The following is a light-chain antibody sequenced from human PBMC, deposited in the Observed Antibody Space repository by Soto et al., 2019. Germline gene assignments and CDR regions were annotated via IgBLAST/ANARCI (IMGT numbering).Light chain of an antibody. CDR3: MQGTHWPWT. CDR1: ESLIHSEGSTY. J-gene: IGKJ1*01. CDR2: EVS. V-gene: IGKV2-30*02. Sequence: DVVMTQSPLSLPVTLGQPASISCRSSESLIHSEGSTYLSWFQHRPGQSPRRHIHEVSDRDSGVPDRFNGSGSGTDFTLRISRVEAEDVGGYYCMQGTHWPWTFGQGTEVEIK.